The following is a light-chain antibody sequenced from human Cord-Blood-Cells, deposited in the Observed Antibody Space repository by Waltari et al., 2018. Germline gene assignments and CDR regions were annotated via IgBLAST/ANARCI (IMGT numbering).Light chain of an antibody. CDR3: QQRSNSWT. J-gene: IGKJ1*01. Sequence: EIVLTPSPATLSLSPGERATLSCRDSQSVSSYLAWYQQKPGQAPRLLIYDASNRATGIPARFSGSGSGTDFTLTISSLEPEDFAVYYCQQRSNSWTFGQGTKVEIK. CDR1: QSVSSY. CDR2: DAS. V-gene: IGKV3-11*01.